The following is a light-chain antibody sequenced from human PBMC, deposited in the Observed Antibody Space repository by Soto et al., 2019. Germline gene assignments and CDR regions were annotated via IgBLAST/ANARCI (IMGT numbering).Light chain of an antibody. CDR3: QQYDTSPT. CDR1: HSLSSKS. CDR2: DAS. J-gene: IGKJ1*01. V-gene: IGKV3-20*01. Sequence: DIVLTQSPGTLSLSPGERATLSCTDSHSLSSKSLVWYQQKSGQTPRVLIYDASSRATGIPDRFSGSGSGIDFTLTISRLEPEDSAVYFCQQYDTSPTFGQGTKVEIK.